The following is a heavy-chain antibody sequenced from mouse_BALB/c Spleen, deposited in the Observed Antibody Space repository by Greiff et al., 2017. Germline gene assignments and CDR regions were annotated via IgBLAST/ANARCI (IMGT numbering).Heavy chain of an antibody. CDR2: ISDGGSYT. V-gene: IGHV5-4*02. J-gene: IGHJ4*01. Sequence: EVKLMESGGGLVKPGGSLNLSCAASGFTFSDYYMYWVRQTPEKRLEWVATISDGGSYTYYPDSVKGRFTISRDNAKNNLYLQMSSLKSEDTAMYYCARDPYYGNSYYYAMDYWGQGTSVTVSS. CDR3: ARDPYYGNSYYYAMDY. CDR1: GFTFSDYY. D-gene: IGHD2-1*01.